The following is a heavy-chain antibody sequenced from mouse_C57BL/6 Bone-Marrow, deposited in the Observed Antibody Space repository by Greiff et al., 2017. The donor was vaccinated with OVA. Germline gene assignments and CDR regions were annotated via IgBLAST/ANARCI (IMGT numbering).Heavy chain of an antibody. CDR2: IYTGGGDT. D-gene: IGHD1-1*01. V-gene: IGHV1-82*01. Sequence: QVQLQQSGPELVKPGASVKLSCKASGYAFSSSWMNWVKQRPGKGLEWIGRIYTGGGDTNYHGKVKGKATLTANKYSSTAYMQLSSLTSEDYAVYYCAIFITTVVVDYWGQGTTLTVSS. J-gene: IGHJ2*01. CDR3: AIFITTVVVDY. CDR1: GYAFSSSW.